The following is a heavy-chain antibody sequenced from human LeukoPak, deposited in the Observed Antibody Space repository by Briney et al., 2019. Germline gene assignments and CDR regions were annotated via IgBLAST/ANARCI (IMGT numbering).Heavy chain of an antibody. D-gene: IGHD1-1*01. CDR3: TVSGDWNDGGFWFDP. Sequence: GGSLRLSCAASGFTVSSNYMSWVRQAPGKGLEWVSVIYSGGSTYYADSVKGRFTISRDNSKNTLYLQMNSLRAEDTAVYYCTVSGDWNDGGFWFDPWGQGTLVTVSS. J-gene: IGHJ5*02. V-gene: IGHV3-53*01. CDR1: GFTVSSNY. CDR2: IYSGGST.